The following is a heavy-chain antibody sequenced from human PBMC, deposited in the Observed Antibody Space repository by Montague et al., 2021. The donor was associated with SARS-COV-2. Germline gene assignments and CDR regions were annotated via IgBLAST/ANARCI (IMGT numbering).Heavy chain of an antibody. V-gene: IGHV3-48*03. J-gene: IGHJ4*02. Sequence: RLSWSASGFTFSSYEMNWVRQAPGKGLEWVSYISSSGSTIYYADSVKGRFTISRDNAKNSLYLQMNSLRAEDTAVYYCARDRPRIVGATDFDYWGQGTLVTVPP. CDR1: GFTFSSYE. CDR3: ARDRPRIVGATDFDY. D-gene: IGHD1-26*01. CDR2: ISSSGSTI.